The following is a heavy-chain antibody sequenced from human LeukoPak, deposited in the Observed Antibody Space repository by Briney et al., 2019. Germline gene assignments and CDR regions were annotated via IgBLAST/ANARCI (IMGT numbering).Heavy chain of an antibody. CDR3: ARDSDFWRGYPYFDY. CDR1: GFTFSSYW. CDR2: IKQDGSEK. J-gene: IGHJ4*02. V-gene: IGHV3-7*01. Sequence: GGSLRLSCAASGFTFSSYWMSWVRQAPGKGLEWVANIKQDGSEKYYVDSVKGRFTISRDNAKNSLYLQMNSLRAEDTAVFYCARDSDFWRGYPYFDYWGQGTLVTVSS. D-gene: IGHD3-3*01.